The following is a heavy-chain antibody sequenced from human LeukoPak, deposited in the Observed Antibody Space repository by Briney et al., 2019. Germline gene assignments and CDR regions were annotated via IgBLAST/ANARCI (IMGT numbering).Heavy chain of an antibody. CDR1: GGTFSSYA. D-gene: IGHD3-10*01. CDR3: ALGHGSGIYDY. CDR2: IIPILGIA. V-gene: IGHV1-69*04. Sequence: GASVKVSCKASGGTFSSYAISWVRQAPGQGLEWMGRIIPILGIANYAQKFQGRVTITADKSTSTAYMELSSLRSEDTAVYYCALGHGSGIYDYWGQGTLATVSS. J-gene: IGHJ4*02.